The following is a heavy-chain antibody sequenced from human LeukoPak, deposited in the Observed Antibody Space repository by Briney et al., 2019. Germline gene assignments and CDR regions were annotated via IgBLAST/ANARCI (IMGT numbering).Heavy chain of an antibody. CDR3: ARNNGMDV. CDR2: VNRDGSET. CDR1: GFTLSNHW. J-gene: IGHJ6*02. V-gene: IGHV3-7*03. Sequence: GGSLRLSCAASGFTLSNHWMTWVRQVPGRGPEWVANVNRDGSETYYLDSVKGRFTISKDNAKNSLYLQMNSLKAEDTALYHCARNNGMDVWGQGTTVIVSS.